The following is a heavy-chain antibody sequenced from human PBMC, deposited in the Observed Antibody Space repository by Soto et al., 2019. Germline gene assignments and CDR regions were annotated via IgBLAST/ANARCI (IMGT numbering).Heavy chain of an antibody. J-gene: IGHJ4*01. CDR3: ARTLSDVMVRGVNTLVLSH. CDR1: GYTITSYY. CDR2: INPSGGST. Sequence: DSVKPSCTASGYTITSYYMHWVRQAPGQGLEWMGIINPSGGSTSYAQKFQGRVTMTRDTSTSTVYMELSSLRSEDTAVYYCARTLSDVMVRGVNTLVLSHWGQGSLVTVPS. D-gene: IGHD3-10*01. V-gene: IGHV1-46*01.